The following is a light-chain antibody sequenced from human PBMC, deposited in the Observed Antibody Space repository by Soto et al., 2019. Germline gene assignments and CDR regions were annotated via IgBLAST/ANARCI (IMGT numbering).Light chain of an antibody. CDR1: QSVLYSSNNRNY. J-gene: IGKJ1*01. Sequence: DIVMTQSPDSLAVSLGERVTINCKSSQSVLYSSNNRNYLAWYQQKPGQPPNLLIYWASPRESGVPDRFSGSGSGTDFTLTISSLQAEDVAVYYCQQYYNTRWTFGQGTKVEIK. CDR2: WAS. CDR3: QQYYNTRWT. V-gene: IGKV4-1*01.